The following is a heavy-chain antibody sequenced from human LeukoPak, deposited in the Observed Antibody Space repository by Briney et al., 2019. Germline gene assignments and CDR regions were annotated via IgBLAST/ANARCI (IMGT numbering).Heavy chain of an antibody. CDR2: INHSGST. D-gene: IGHD6-19*01. CDR3: AYTDSSGRLE. J-gene: IGHJ4*02. CDR1: GGSFSGYY. Sequence: SETLSLTCAVYGGSFSGYYWSWIRQPPGKGLEWIGEINHSGSTNYNPSLKSRVTISVDTSKNRFSLKLSSVTAADTAVYYCAYTDSSGRLERGQGTLVTVSS. V-gene: IGHV4-34*01.